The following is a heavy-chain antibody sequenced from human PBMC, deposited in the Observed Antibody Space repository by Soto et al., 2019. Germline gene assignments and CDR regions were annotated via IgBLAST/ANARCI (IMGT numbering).Heavy chain of an antibody. CDR3: ARAPRGYGDYVDAFDI. J-gene: IGHJ3*02. CDR1: GGSISSGGYY. Sequence: SETLSLTCTVSGGSISSGGYYWSWIRQHPGKGLEWIGYIYYSGSTYYNPSLKSRVTISVDTSKSQSSLKLSSVTAADTAVYYCARAPRGYGDYVDAFDIWGQGTMVTVSS. D-gene: IGHD4-17*01. V-gene: IGHV4-31*03. CDR2: IYYSGST.